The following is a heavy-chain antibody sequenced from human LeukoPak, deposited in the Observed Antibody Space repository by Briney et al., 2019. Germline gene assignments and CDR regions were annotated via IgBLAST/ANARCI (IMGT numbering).Heavy chain of an antibody. CDR1: GGSISSSSYY. CDR2: IYYSGST. J-gene: IGHJ6*02. D-gene: IGHD3-10*01. V-gene: IGHV4-39*01. Sequence: PSETLPLTCTVSGGSISSSSYYWGWIRQPPGKGLEWIGSIYYSGSTYYNPSLKSRVTISVDTSKNQFSLKLSSVTAADTAVHYCARHGGYYYGSRSYYNQPYYYGMDVWGQGTTVTVSS. CDR3: ARHGGYYYGSRSYYNQPYYYGMDV.